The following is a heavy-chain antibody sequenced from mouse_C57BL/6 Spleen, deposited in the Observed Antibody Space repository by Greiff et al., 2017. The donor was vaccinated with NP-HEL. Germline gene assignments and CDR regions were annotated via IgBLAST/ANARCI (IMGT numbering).Heavy chain of an antibody. CDR3: VRSGIYYAMDY. D-gene: IGHD1-1*02. CDR2: IRSKSNNYAT. V-gene: IGHV10-1*01. CDR1: GFSFNTYA. Sequence: EVQLQESGGGLVQPKGSLKLSCAASGFSFNTYAMNWVRQAPGKGLEWVARIRSKSNNYATYYADSVKDRFTISRDDSESMLYLQMNNLKTEDTAMYYCVRSGIYYAMDYWGQGTSVTVSS. J-gene: IGHJ4*01.